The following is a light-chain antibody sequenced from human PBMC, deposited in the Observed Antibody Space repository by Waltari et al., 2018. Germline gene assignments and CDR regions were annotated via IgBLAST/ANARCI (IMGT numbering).Light chain of an antibody. CDR1: PNLNNN. J-gene: IGKJ2*01. Sequence: EMVMTQSPATLSVSPGERATLSCRASPNLNNNLAWYQQKPGQAPRLLIYGAPTRATGIPARFSGSGSGTEFTLTISSLQSEDFAVYYCQQYNNWPPYTFGQGTKLEI. CDR2: GAP. CDR3: QQYNNWPPYT. V-gene: IGKV3-15*01.